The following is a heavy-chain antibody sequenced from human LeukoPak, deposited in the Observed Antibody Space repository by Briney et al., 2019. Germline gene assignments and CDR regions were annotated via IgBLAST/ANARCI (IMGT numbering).Heavy chain of an antibody. J-gene: IGHJ4*02. Sequence: GGSLRLSCAASGFTFSSYVMSWVRQAPGKGLEWVSTISGSGGTTYYSDSVKGRFTISRDNSKNTLYLQMNSLRAEDTAVYYCAKGGTVTRRQFDYWGQGTLVTVSS. D-gene: IGHD4-17*01. CDR3: AKGGTVTRRQFDY. CDR1: GFTFSSYV. CDR2: ISGSGGTT. V-gene: IGHV3-23*01.